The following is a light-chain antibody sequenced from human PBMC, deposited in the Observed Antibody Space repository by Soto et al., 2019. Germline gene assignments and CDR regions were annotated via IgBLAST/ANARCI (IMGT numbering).Light chain of an antibody. Sequence: QSALTQPASVSGSPGQSITVSCTGTRSDVGGYDYVSWYQQHPGKAPKLIIYEVSNRPSGVSYRFSGSKSGNTASLTISGLQAEDEADYYCSSYTSSNTLHYVFGSGTKVIVL. CDR3: SSYTSSNTLHYV. CDR2: EVS. CDR1: RSDVGGYDY. J-gene: IGLJ1*01. V-gene: IGLV2-14*01.